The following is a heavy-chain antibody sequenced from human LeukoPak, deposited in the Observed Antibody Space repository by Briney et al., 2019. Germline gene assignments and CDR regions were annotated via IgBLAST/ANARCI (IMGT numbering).Heavy chain of an antibody. V-gene: IGHV4-59*08. CDR1: GGSISSYY. CDR2: IYNSGST. D-gene: IGHD2-15*01. J-gene: IGHJ5*02. CDR3: ARRGDCSGGSCQNWFDP. Sequence: PSETLSLTCTVSGGSISSYYWSWIRQPPGKGLEWIGYIYNSGSTNYNPSLKSRVTISEDTSKNQFSLKLSSVTAADTAVYYCARRGDCSGGSCQNWFDPWGQGTLVTVSS.